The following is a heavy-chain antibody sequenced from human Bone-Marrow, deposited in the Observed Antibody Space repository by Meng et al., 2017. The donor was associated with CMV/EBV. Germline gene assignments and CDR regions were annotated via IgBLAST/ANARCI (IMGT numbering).Heavy chain of an antibody. CDR3: AKSSSWRGWFDP. J-gene: IGHJ5*02. D-gene: IGHD6-13*01. CDR1: GGTFSSYA. CDR2: IIPIFGIA. Sequence: CKASGGTFSSYAISWVRQAPGQGLEWMGGIIPIFGIAHYAQKFQGRVTITADKSTSTAYMELSSLRSEDTAVYYCAKSSSWRGWFDPWGQGTLVTVSS. V-gene: IGHV1-69*17.